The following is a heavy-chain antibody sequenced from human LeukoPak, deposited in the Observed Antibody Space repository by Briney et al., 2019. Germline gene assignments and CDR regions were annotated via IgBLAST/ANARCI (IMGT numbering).Heavy chain of an antibody. Sequence: PSETLSLTCTVSGGSISSSSYYWGWIRQPPGKGLEWIGSIYYSGSTYYNPSLKSRVTISVDTSKNQFSLKLSSVTAADTAVYYCARQEIGNCSSSSCYSFDYWGQGTLVTVSS. CDR1: GGSISSSSYY. CDR2: IYYSGST. V-gene: IGHV4-39*07. CDR3: ARQEIGNCSSSSCYSFDY. D-gene: IGHD2-2*02. J-gene: IGHJ4*02.